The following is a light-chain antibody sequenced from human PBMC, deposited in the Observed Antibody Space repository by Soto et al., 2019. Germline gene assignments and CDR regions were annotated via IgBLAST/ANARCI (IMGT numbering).Light chain of an antibody. CDR3: SSYTTSGSLSYV. J-gene: IGLJ1*01. Sequence: QSALTQHASVYGSPGQPITISCTGASSDIGGYNYVSWYQHHPGKAPKLLIYEVTNRPSGVSNRFSGSKSGKTASLTISGLQAEDEADYYCSSYTTSGSLSYVFGTGTKVTVL. V-gene: IGLV2-14*01. CDR2: EVT. CDR1: SSDIGGYNY.